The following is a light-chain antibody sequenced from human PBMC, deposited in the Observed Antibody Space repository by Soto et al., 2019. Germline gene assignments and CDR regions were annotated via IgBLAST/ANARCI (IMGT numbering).Light chain of an antibody. Sequence: QSALTQPASVSGSPGQSITISCTGTSSDVGSYNLVSWYQQHPGKAPKLMIYEGSKRPSGVSDRFSGSKSGNTASLTISGLQAGDEADYYCCSYAGSNTLLFGGGTKLTVL. CDR3: CSYAGSNTLL. V-gene: IGLV2-23*01. CDR2: EGS. CDR1: SSDVGSYNL. J-gene: IGLJ2*01.